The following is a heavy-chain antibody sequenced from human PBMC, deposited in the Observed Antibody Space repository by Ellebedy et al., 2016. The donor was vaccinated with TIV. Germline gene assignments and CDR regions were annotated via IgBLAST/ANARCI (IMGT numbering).Heavy chain of an antibody. V-gene: IGHV3-23*01. J-gene: IGHJ6*02. CDR1: GFTFSNYA. D-gene: IGHD1-26*01. CDR2: ISHTGSRT. CDR3: AKDMVFGDGKWEIDV. Sequence: PGGSLRLSCTASGFTFSNYAMSWVRQAPGKGLEWVSTISHTGSRTYYANSVEGRFIISRDNSKRTLYLQMNSLRAEDTAVYYCAKDMVFGDGKWEIDVWGQGTTVTVSS.